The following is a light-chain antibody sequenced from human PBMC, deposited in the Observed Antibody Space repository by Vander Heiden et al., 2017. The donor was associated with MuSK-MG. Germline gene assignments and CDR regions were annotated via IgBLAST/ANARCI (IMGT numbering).Light chain of an antibody. Sequence: DIQMTQSPSSLSASVGDRVTITCRASQSISSYLNWYQQKPGKAPKLLIYAASSLQSGVPSRFSGSGSGTDFTLTISSLQPEDFATYYCQQSYSTPPTFGRGTKVEIK. CDR3: QQSYSTPPT. V-gene: IGKV1-39*01. J-gene: IGKJ1*01. CDR1: QSISSY. CDR2: AAS.